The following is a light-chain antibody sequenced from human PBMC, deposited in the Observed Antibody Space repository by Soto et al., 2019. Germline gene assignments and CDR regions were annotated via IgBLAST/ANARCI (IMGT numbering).Light chain of an antibody. V-gene: IGKV3-20*01. CDR3: QQYGSSPWT. Sequence: IGLTQFPGTLSFSPGEKTHLPRRARQGGSSRHLAWYQQKPGQAPRLLIYGASSRATGIPDRFSGSGSGTDFTLTISRLEPEDFAVYYCQQYGSSPWTFGQGTKVEIK. CDR2: GAS. CDR1: QGGSSRH. J-gene: IGKJ1*01.